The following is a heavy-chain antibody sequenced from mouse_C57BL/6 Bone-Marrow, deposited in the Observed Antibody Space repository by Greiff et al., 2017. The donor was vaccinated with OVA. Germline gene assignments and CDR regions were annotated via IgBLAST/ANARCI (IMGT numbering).Heavy chain of an antibody. Sequence: EVQLQESGPGLAKPSQTLSLTCSVTGYSITSDYWNWIRKFPGNKLEYMGYISYSGSTYYNPSLKSRISITRDTSKNQYYLQLNSVTTEDTATYYCARTHYYGSSSYWYFDVWGTGTTVTVSS. V-gene: IGHV3-8*01. J-gene: IGHJ1*03. CDR1: GYSITSDY. CDR2: ISYSGST. CDR3: ARTHYYGSSSYWYFDV. D-gene: IGHD1-1*01.